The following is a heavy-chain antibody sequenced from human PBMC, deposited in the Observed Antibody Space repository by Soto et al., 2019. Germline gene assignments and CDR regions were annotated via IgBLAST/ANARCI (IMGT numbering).Heavy chain of an antibody. CDR1: GYTFTSYG. Sequence: QVHLVQSGAEVKKPGASVKVSCKCSGYTFTSYGITWVRQAPGQGLEWMGWISAHNGNTNYAQKLQGRVTVNRDTSTSTAYMELRSLRSDVTAVYYCARGRYGDYWGQGALVTVSS. J-gene: IGHJ4*02. CDR3: ARGRYGDY. V-gene: IGHV1-18*01. CDR2: ISAHNGNT. D-gene: IGHD1-1*01.